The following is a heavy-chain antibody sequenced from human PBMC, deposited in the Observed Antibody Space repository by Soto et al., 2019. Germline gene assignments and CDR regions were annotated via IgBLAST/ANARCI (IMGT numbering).Heavy chain of an antibody. J-gene: IGHJ6*02. D-gene: IGHD1-1*01. CDR2: IYYSGTT. CDR3: ARDWRHNRDAGGYYYYAMDV. Sequence: SETLSLTCTVSGASISSGGYYSWIRQHPGKDLEWIGYIYYSGTTYYNPSLKSRVSITIDTSNNQFSLKLSSVTAADTAVYYCARDWRHNRDAGGYYYYAMDVWGQGTKVTVYS. V-gene: IGHV4-31*03. CDR1: GASISSGGYY.